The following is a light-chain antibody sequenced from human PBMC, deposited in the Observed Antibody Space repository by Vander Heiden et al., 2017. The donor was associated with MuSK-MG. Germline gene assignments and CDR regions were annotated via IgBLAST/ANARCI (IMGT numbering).Light chain of an antibody. J-gene: IGLJ3*02. CDR1: SSAVGDYNY. Sequence: QSALTQPASMSGSPGQSITISCTGISSAVGDYNYVSWYQQHPGKAPKLMIYDVSERPAVISIRFSGSKSGNTASMTISGRTNEDEADYYCSAYADSSNWVFGGGTKRAVL. CDR2: DVS. CDR3: SAYADSSNWV. V-gene: IGLV2-14*03.